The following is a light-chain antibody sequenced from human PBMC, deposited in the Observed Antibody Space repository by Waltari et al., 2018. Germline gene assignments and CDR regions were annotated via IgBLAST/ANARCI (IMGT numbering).Light chain of an antibody. CDR2: GAS. CDR3: QHYDNWPPWT. Sequence: EIVMTQSPATLSVSPGERATLSCRASQRVSSKLAWYQQKPGQAPRLLIDGASTRATGIPARVSGSGSGTEFTLTISSLQSEDFAVYYCQHYDNWPPWTFGQGTKVEIK. J-gene: IGKJ1*01. CDR1: QRVSSK. V-gene: IGKV3-15*01.